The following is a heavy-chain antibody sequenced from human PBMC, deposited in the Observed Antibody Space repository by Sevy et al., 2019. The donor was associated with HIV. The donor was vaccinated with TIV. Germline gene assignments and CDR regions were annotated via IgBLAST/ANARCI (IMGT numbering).Heavy chain of an antibody. D-gene: IGHD6-19*01. CDR1: GFTFSSYS. CDR3: ARGSIAVVGDAFDI. J-gene: IGHJ3*02. CDR2: ISSSSSYI. V-gene: IGHV3-21*01. Sequence: GGSLRLSCAASGFTFSSYSMNWVRQAPGKGLEWVSSISSSSSYIYYADSVKGRFTISRDNAKNSLYLQMNSLRAEDTAVYYCARGSIAVVGDAFDIWGQGTMVTVSS.